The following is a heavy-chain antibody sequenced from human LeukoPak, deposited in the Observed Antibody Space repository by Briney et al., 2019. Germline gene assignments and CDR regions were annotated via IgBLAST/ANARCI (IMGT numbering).Heavy chain of an antibody. Sequence: SVKVSCKASGGTFISYAISWVRQAPGQGLEWMGGIIPIFGTANYAQKFQGRVTITADESTSTAYMELSSLRSEDTAVYYCAREVRTVTTVRGFDPWGQGTLVTVSS. J-gene: IGHJ5*02. D-gene: IGHD4-17*01. V-gene: IGHV1-69*13. CDR1: GGTFISYA. CDR2: IIPIFGTA. CDR3: AREVRTVTTVRGFDP.